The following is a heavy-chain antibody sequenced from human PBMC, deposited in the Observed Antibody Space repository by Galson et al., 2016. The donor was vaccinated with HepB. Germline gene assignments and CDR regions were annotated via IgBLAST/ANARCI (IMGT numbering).Heavy chain of an antibody. CDR1: GFTFKTYA. V-gene: IGHV3-23*01. Sequence: SLRLSCAASGFTFKTYAMSWVRQAPGKGLEWVSAISNSGSTTYYADSVKGRFAISRDNSKNTLYLQMNSLRVEDTALYYCAKEFVATGAVVGDYWGQGTLVTFSS. D-gene: IGHD2-21*01. CDR3: AKEFVATGAVVGDY. CDR2: ISNSGSTT. J-gene: IGHJ4*02.